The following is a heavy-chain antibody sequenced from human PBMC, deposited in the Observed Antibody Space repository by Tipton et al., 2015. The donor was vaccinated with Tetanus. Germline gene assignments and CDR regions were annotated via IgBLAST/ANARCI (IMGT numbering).Heavy chain of an antibody. V-gene: IGHV4-34*01. Sequence: TLSLTCAVYGASFSDYYWSWIRQSPGKGLEWIGHVYYSGRTYYNPSLKSRVTISVDTSKSQFSLRLTSVTAADTAVYYCVRGRGLGAYSFGFEYWGQGAQVIVSS. D-gene: IGHD5-18*01. CDR1: GASFSDYY. CDR2: VYYSGRT. CDR3: VRGRGLGAYSFGFEY. J-gene: IGHJ4*02.